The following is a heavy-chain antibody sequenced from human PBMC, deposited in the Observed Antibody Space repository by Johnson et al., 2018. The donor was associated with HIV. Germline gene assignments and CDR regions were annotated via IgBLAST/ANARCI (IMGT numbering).Heavy chain of an antibody. CDR2: IWFDGSNK. D-gene: IGHD3-10*01. J-gene: IGHJ3*02. CDR1: GFTFSNYG. CDR3: GYGSGSYFGTHDAFDI. Sequence: QVQLVESGGGVVQPGRSLRLSCAASGFTFSNYGMHWVRQAPGKGLEWVAVIWFDGSNKYYADSVKGRFTISRDNSKNTLYLQMDSLRAEDTAVYYCGYGSGSYFGTHDAFDIWGQGTMVTVSS. V-gene: IGHV3-33*01.